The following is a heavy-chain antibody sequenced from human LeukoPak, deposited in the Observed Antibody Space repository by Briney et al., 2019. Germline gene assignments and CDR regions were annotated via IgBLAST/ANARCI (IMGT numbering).Heavy chain of an antibody. CDR3: ARETSQKGAHYMDV. J-gene: IGHJ6*03. Sequence: SETLSLTCTASGDSISSYYWSWIRQPAGKGLEWIGRIYTSGTTNYNPSLRSRVTISVDTSKNQFSLKLSSVTAADTAVYYCARETSQKGAHYMDVWGKGTTVTISS. CDR1: GDSISSYY. D-gene: IGHD3-16*01. CDR2: IYTSGTT. V-gene: IGHV4-4*07.